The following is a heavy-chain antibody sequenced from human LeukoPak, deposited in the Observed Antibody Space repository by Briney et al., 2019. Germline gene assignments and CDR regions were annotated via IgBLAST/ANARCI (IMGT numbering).Heavy chain of an antibody. Sequence: EASVKVSCKASGYTLTSYGISWVRQAPGQGLEWMRWISAYSGNTNYAQKLQDRVTMTTDTSTSTAYMELRSLRSDDTAVYYCARVGTWEYGDPRRRYYFDYWGQGTLVTVSS. D-gene: IGHD4-17*01. CDR2: ISAYSGNT. V-gene: IGHV1-18*01. CDR1: GYTLTSYG. J-gene: IGHJ4*02. CDR3: ARVGTWEYGDPRRRYYFDY.